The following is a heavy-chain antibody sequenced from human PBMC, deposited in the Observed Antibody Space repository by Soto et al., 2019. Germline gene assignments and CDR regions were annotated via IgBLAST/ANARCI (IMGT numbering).Heavy chain of an antibody. CDR3: ARQGGGYDFWSGYYCDY. V-gene: IGHV4-59*08. CDR1: GGSISSYY. Sequence: SETLSLTCTVSGGSISSYYWSWIRQPPGKGLEWIGYIYYSGSTNYNPSLKSRVTISVDTSKNQFSLKLSSVTAADTAVYYCARQGGGYDFWSGYYCDYWGQGTLVTVSS. J-gene: IGHJ4*02. CDR2: IYYSGST. D-gene: IGHD3-3*01.